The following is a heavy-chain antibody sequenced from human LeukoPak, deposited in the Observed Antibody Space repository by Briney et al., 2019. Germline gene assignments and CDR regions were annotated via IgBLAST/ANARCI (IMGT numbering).Heavy chain of an antibody. CDR1: GFSFSNYD. Sequence: GGSLRLSCAASGFSFSNYDINWVRQAPGKGLEWVSSISSSSRYIYYADSVKGRFTISRDNAKNSLYLQMNSLRAEDTAVYYCARDGLGGAFDVWGQGTVVTVSS. V-gene: IGHV3-21*01. J-gene: IGHJ3*01. CDR3: ARDGLGGAFDV. CDR2: ISSSSRYI. D-gene: IGHD3-16*01.